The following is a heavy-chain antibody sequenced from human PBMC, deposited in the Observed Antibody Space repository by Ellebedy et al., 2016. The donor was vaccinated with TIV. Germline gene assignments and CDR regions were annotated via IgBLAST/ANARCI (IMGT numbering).Heavy chain of an antibody. V-gene: IGHV4-31*03. CDR3: ARVLYYDSGSQYYFDY. J-gene: IGHJ4*02. CDR2: IYYSGST. D-gene: IGHD3-10*01. Sequence: LRLXXTVSGGSISSGGYYWSWIRQHPGKGLEWIGYIYYSGSTYYNPSLKSRVTISVDTSKNQFSLKLSSVTAADTAVYYCARVLYYDSGSQYYFDYWGQGTLVTVSS. CDR1: GGSISSGGYY.